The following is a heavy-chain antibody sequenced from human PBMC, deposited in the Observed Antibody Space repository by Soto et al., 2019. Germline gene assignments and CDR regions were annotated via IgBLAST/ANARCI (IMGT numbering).Heavy chain of an antibody. J-gene: IGHJ6*02. CDR2: ISYDGSNK. V-gene: IGHV3-30-3*01. CDR1: GFTFSSYA. D-gene: IGHD3-22*01. Sequence: AGGSLRLSCAASGFTFSSYAMHWVRQAPGKGLEWVAVISYDGSNKYYADSVKGRFTISRDNSKNTLYLQMNSLRAEDTAVYYCARDQGGSGYPMLNYYYGMDVWGQGTTVTVSS. CDR3: ARDQGGSGYPMLNYYYGMDV.